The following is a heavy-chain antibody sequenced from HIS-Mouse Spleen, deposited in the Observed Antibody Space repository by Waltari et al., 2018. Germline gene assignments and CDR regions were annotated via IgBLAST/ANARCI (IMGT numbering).Heavy chain of an antibody. CDR3: AREIPYSSSWYDWYFDL. J-gene: IGHJ2*01. CDR1: GGSISSSSYY. V-gene: IGHV4-39*07. D-gene: IGHD6-13*01. Sequence: QLQLQESGPGLVKPSETLSLTCTVSGGSISSSSYYWGWNREPPGRGLEWIGSIYYSGGTYHNPSLKGRVTISVDTSKNQFSLKLSSVTAADTAVYYCAREIPYSSSWYDWYFDLWGRGTLVTVSS. CDR2: IYYSGGT.